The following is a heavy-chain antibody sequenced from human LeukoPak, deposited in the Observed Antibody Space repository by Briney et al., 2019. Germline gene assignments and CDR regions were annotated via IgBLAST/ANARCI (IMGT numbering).Heavy chain of an antibody. J-gene: IGHJ4*02. CDR2: IYYSGST. D-gene: IGHD3-10*01. Sequence: SETLSLTCTVSGGSISSYYWSWIRQPPGKGLEWIGYIYYSGSTNYNPSLKSRVTISVDMSKNQFSLKLSSVTAADTAVYYCARGVGELLAYYFDYWGQGTLVTVSS. V-gene: IGHV4-59*01. CDR1: GGSISSYY. CDR3: ARGVGELLAYYFDY.